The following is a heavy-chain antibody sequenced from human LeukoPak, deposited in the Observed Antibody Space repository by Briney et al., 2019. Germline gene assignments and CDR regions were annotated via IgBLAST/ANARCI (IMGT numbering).Heavy chain of an antibody. D-gene: IGHD5-18*01. J-gene: IGHJ4*02. Sequence: PGRSLRLSCAASGFTFSSYAMHWVRQAPGKGLEWVAVISYDGSNKYYADFVKGRFTISRDNSKNTLYLQMNSLRAEDTAVYYCARDGRVYSYGPAYFDYWGQGTLVTVSS. CDR2: ISYDGSNK. V-gene: IGHV3-30*04. CDR3: ARDGRVYSYGPAYFDY. CDR1: GFTFSSYA.